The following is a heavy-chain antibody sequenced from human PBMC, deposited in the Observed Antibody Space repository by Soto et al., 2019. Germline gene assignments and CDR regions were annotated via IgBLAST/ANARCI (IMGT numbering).Heavy chain of an antibody. CDR2: IGTAGDT. CDR1: GFTFSSYD. CDR3: AREGSGYSYYYYGMDV. D-gene: IGHD3-3*01. Sequence: GGSLRLSCAASGFTFSSYDMHWVRQATGKGLEWVSAIGTAGDTYYPGSVKGRFTISRENAKNSLYLQMNSLRAEDTAVYYCAREGSGYSYYYYGMDVWGQGTTVTVSS. J-gene: IGHJ6*02. V-gene: IGHV3-13*01.